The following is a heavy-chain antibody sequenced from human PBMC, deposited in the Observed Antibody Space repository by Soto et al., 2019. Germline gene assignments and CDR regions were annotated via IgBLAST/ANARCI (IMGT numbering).Heavy chain of an antibody. J-gene: IGHJ4*02. CDR3: ARRLSPLDPYYFDY. CDR1: GYSFTTYW. CDR2: IYPGDSDT. Sequence: PGESLKISCNGSGYSFTTYWIAWVRQMPGKGLEWMGIIYPGDSDTRYSPSFQGQVTISADKSISTAYLQWSSLEASDTAMYYCARRLSPLDPYYFDYWGQGTLVTVSS. V-gene: IGHV5-51*01.